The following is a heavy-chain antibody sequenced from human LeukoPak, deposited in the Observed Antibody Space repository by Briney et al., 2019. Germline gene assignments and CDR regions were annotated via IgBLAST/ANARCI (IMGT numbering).Heavy chain of an antibody. CDR1: GYTFTGYY. J-gene: IGHJ4*02. Sequence: ASVKVSCKASGYTFTGYYMHWVRQAPGQGLEWMGWINPNSGGTNYAQKFQGRVTMTRDTSISTAYMELSRLRSEDTAVYYCARVLREIVDTAMVRSVSGPFDYWGQGTLVTVSS. CDR2: INPNSGGT. D-gene: IGHD5-18*01. CDR3: ARVLREIVDTAMVRSVSGPFDY. V-gene: IGHV1-2*02.